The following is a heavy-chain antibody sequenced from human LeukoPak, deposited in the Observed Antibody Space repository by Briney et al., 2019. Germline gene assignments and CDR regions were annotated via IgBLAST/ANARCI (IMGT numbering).Heavy chain of an antibody. D-gene: IGHD2-15*01. CDR1: GYTFIDFY. CDR3: TRDPARYCSGGNCYSWEL. J-gene: IGHJ4*02. Sequence: SVKVSCKASGYTFIDFYMHWVRQAPGQGLEWMGGIIPLFGTTNYAQKFQGRVTITADESTSTAYMELSSLGSEDTAVYFCTRDPARYCSGGNCYSWELWGQGTLVTVSS. V-gene: IGHV1-69*13. CDR2: IIPLFGTT.